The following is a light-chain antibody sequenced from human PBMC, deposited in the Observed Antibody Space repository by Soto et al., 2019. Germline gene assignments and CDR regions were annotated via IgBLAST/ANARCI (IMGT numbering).Light chain of an antibody. V-gene: IGLV2-14*02. Sequence: QSVLTQPASVSGSPGQSITISCTGTVGLVSWHQQHPGKVPKLIIYDDTKRPSGVSSRFSGSKSGNTASLTISGLQAEDEADYYCSSYTSSSTLEVFGTGTKVTVL. CDR1: VGL. J-gene: IGLJ1*01. CDR2: DDT. CDR3: SSYTSSSTLEV.